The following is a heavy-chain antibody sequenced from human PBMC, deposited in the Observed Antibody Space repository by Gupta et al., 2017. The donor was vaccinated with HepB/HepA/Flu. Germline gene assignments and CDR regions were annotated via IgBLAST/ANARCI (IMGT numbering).Heavy chain of an antibody. CDR2: ISSSGSTI. Sequence: QVQLVESGGGLVKPGGSLRLSCAASGFTLSDYYMSWIRQAPGKGLEWVSYISSSGSTIYYADSVKGRFTISRDNAKNSLYLQMNSLRAEDTAVYYCATVAGFTNYDSSGYYFDYWGQGTLVTVSS. V-gene: IGHV3-11*04. CDR1: GFTLSDYY. CDR3: ATVAGFTNYDSSGYYFDY. D-gene: IGHD3-22*01. J-gene: IGHJ4*02.